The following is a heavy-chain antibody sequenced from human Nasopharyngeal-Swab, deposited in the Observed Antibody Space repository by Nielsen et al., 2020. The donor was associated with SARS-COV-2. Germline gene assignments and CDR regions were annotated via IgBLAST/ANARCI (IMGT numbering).Heavy chain of an antibody. V-gene: IGHV3-21*01. CDR3: ARGPDVVVTATDY. Sequence: GESLKISCAASGFTFSSYAMSWVRQAPGKGLEWVSSISSSSSYIYYADSVKGRFTISRDNAKNSLYLQMNSLRAEDTAVYYCARGPDVVVTATDYWGQGTLVTVSS. J-gene: IGHJ4*02. D-gene: IGHD2-21*02. CDR1: GFTFSSYA. CDR2: ISSSSSYI.